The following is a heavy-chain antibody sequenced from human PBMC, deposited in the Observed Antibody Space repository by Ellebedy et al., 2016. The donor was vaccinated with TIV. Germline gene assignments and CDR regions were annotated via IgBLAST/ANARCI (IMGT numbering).Heavy chain of an antibody. D-gene: IGHD5-18*01. V-gene: IGHV3-30-3*01. J-gene: IGHJ4*02. CDR1: GFTFSSYA. CDR2: ISYDGSNK. Sequence: GESLKISCAASGFTFSSYAMHWVRQAPGKGLEWVAVISYDGSNKYYADSVKGRFTISRDNSKNTLYLQMNSLRAEDTAVYYCAREDTAKFDYWGQGTLVTVSS. CDR3: AREDTAKFDY.